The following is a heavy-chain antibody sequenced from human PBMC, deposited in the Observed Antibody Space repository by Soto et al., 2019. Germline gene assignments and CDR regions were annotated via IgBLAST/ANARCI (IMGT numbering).Heavy chain of an antibody. D-gene: IGHD6-19*01. CDR3: AKAVAGGYYYYGMDV. CDR2: ISYDGSNK. J-gene: IGHJ6*02. Sequence: QSGGSLRLSCAASGFTFSSYGMHWVRQAPGKGLEWVAVISYDGSNKYYADSVKGRFTISRDNSKNTLYLQMNSLRAEDTAVYYCAKAVAGGYYYYGMDVWGQGTTVTVSS. V-gene: IGHV3-30*18. CDR1: GFTFSSYG.